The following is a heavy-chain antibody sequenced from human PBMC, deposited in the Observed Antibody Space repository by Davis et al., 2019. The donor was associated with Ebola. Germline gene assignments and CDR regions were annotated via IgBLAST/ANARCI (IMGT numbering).Heavy chain of an antibody. CDR2: ISYDGSNK. V-gene: IGHV3-30*03. D-gene: IGHD6-6*01. J-gene: IGHJ4*02. Sequence: PGGSLRLSCAASGFTFSSYGMHWVRQAPGKGLEWVAVISYDGSNKYYADSVKGRFTISRDNSKNTPYLQMNSLRAEDTAVYYCAGGSIAAFGYYWGQGTLVTVSS. CDR3: AGGSIAAFGYY. CDR1: GFTFSSYG.